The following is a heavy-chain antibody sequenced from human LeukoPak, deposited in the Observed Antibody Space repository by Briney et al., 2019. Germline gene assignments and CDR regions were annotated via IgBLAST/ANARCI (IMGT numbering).Heavy chain of an antibody. Sequence: ASVKVSCKASGYTFTSYYMHLGRQAPGQGLEGVGILYPSGGSTSCAQKFQGRVTMTRDTSTSTVYMDLSSLTSEDTGVYYCAREGVAITASGRGAFDIWGQGAMVTVSS. J-gene: IGHJ3*02. CDR3: AREGVAITASGRGAFDI. CDR1: GYTFTSYY. CDR2: LYPSGGST. V-gene: IGHV1-46*01. D-gene: IGHD5-12*01.